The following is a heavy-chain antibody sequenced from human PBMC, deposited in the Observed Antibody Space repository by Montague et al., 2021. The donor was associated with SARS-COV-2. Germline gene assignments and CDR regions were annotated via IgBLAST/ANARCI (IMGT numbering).Heavy chain of an antibody. D-gene: IGHD6-13*01. CDR3: ARDRYSSSWYGQKYYFDY. J-gene: IGHJ4*02. Sequence: SETLSLTCAVYGGSFSGYYWSWIRQPPGKGLEWIGKINHSGSTNYNPSXXSRVTISVDTSKNQFSLKLSSVTAADTAVYYCARDRYSSSWYGQKYYFDYWGQGTLVTVSS. CDR1: GGSFSGYY. CDR2: INHSGST. V-gene: IGHV4-34*01.